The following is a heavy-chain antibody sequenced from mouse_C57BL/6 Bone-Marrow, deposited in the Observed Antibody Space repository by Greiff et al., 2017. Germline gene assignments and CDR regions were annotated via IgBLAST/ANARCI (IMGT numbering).Heavy chain of an antibody. V-gene: IGHV1-53*01. D-gene: IGHD1-1*01. CDR2: INPSNGGT. CDR1: GYTFTSYW. J-gene: IGHJ2*01. Sequence: QVHMKQPGTELVKPGASVKLSCKASGYTFTSYWMHWVKQRPGQGLEWIGNINPSNGGTNYNEKFKSKATLTVDKSSSTAYMRLSSLTSEDSAVYYCAWDYDSSYVNYWGQGTTLTVSS. CDR3: AWDYDSSYVNY.